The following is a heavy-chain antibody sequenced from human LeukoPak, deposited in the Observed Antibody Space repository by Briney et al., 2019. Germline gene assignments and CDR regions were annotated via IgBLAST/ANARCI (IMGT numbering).Heavy chain of an antibody. Sequence: PGGSLRLSCAASGFTFSSYAMSWVRQAPGKGLEWVSAISGSGGSTYYADSVKGRFTISRDNSKNTLYLQMNSLRAEDTAVYYCAKDIVVVVAATTFPPDYWGQGTLVTVSS. D-gene: IGHD2-15*01. CDR3: AKDIVVVVAATTFPPDY. CDR2: ISGSGGST. CDR1: GFTFSSYA. J-gene: IGHJ4*02. V-gene: IGHV3-23*01.